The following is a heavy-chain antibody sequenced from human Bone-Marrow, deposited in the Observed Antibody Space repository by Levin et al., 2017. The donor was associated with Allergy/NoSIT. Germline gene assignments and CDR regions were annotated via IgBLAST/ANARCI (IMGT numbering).Heavy chain of an antibody. J-gene: IGHJ4*02. CDR1: DVSMNTSF. CDR3: ARHKGGGAYYFDS. V-gene: IGHV4-59*08. Sequence: PSETLSLICSVSDVSMNTSFWSWVRQPPGMGLEWLGYISYTGLTKYHPSLKNRVTLSLDTSKNHFSLTLRYVTAADAAVYYCARHKGGGAYYFDSWGQGTLVTVSS. CDR2: ISYTGLT. D-gene: IGHD4-23*01.